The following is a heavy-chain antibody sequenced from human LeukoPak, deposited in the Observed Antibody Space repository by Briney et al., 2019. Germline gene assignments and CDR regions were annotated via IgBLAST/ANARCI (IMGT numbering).Heavy chain of an antibody. J-gene: IGHJ6*03. CDR3: ARGLQYQLLKALGYYYMDV. D-gene: IGHD2-2*01. CDR1: GGTFSSHA. V-gene: IGHV1-69*05. CDR2: IIPISGTA. Sequence: GSSVKVSCKASGGTFSSHAIAWVRQAPGQGPEWMGGIIPISGTANYAQKFQGRVTITTDESTSTAYMELSSLTSDDTAVYYCARGLQYQLLKALGYYYMDVWGEGTTATVSS.